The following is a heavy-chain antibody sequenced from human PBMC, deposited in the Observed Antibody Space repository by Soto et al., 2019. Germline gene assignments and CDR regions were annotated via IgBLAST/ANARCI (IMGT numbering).Heavy chain of an antibody. CDR2: ISDNGYTT. D-gene: IGHD3-22*01. CDR3: ARGSYYHDSSGYYHGKGLH. V-gene: IGHV3-23*01. J-gene: IGHJ1*01. Sequence: GGTLRLSCAVSGFSFSSCAMSWVRKAPGKGLEWVSTISDNGYTTYYADSVNGRFIISGDNSKNTQYLQINSLRADDTAVYYCARGSYYHDSSGYYHGKGLHLGQGTLVTVSS. CDR1: GFSFSSCA.